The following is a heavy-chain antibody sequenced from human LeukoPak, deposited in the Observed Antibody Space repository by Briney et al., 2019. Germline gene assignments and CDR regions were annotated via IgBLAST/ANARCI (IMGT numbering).Heavy chain of an antibody. V-gene: IGHV4-59*12. J-gene: IGHJ4*02. D-gene: IGHD1-26*01. CDR1: GGSISSYY. CDR2: FYYSGST. Sequence: SETLSLTCTVSGGSISSYYWSWIRQPPGKGLEWIGSFYYSGSTYYNPSLKSRVTISVDTSKNQLSLKLSSVTAADTAMYYCASGTYYIYYFDYWGQGTLVTVSS. CDR3: ASGTYYIYYFDY.